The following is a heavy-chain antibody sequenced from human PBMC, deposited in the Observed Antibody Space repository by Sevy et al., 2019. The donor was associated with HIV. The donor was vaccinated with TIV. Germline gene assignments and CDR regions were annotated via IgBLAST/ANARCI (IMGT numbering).Heavy chain of an antibody. J-gene: IGHJ4*02. V-gene: IGHV1-69*13. CDR1: GGIFRTYG. CDR3: ARGGGNGWYYFDY. CDR2: IIPILGTT. D-gene: IGHD6-19*01. Sequence: ASVKVSCKASGGIFRTYGISWGRQAPGQGPEWVGGIIPILGTTNYAQKFQGRVTISADEYTKTVHMELSSLRSEDTGVYYCARGGGNGWYYFDYWGQETLVTVSS.